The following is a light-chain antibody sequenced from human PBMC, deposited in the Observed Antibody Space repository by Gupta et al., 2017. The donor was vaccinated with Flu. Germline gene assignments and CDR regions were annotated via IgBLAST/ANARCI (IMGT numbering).Light chain of an antibody. CDR1: QKITRY. CDR3: QQRDSTPYT. CDR2: TAS. J-gene: IGKJ2*01. V-gene: IGKV1-39*01. Sequence: PSSLSASVGDRVVITCRASQKITRYLNWYQQKPGRAPNLLIYTASKVQSGVPSRFSGSGSGTDFTLTISRRQPEDFATYYCQQRDSTPYTFGQGTKLEIK.